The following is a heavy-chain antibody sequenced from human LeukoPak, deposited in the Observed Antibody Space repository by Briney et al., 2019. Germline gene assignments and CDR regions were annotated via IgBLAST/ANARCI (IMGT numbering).Heavy chain of an antibody. CDR2: ITSKSAGGTT. D-gene: IGHD4-17*01. CDR1: GFTFNNAW. Sequence: GGSLRLSCAASGFTFNNAWLSWIRQAPGKGLEWVARITSKSAGGTTDYPAPVKGRFTISRDDSKNMLYLQMNSLKTEDTAVYYCTTDSGDYGDYVREWGQGTLVTVPS. V-gene: IGHV3-15*01. CDR3: TTDSGDYGDYVRE. J-gene: IGHJ4*02.